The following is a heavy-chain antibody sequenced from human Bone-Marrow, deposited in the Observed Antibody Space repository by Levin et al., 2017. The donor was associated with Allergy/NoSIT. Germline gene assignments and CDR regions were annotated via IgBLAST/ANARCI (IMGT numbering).Heavy chain of an antibody. D-gene: IGHD3-9*01. CDR2: IYSGGST. V-gene: IGHV3-66*02. J-gene: IGHJ3*02. CDR1: GFTVSSNY. Sequence: PGGSLRLSCAASGFTVSSNYMSWVRQAPGKGLEWVSVIYSGGSTYYADSVKGRFTISRDNSKNTLYLQMNSLRAEDTAVYYCARVGLRYSTGSDAFDIWGQGTMVTVSS. CDR3: ARVGLRYSTGSDAFDI.